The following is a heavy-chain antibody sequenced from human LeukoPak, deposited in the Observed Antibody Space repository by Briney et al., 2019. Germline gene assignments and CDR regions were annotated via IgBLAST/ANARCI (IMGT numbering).Heavy chain of an antibody. J-gene: IGHJ4*02. V-gene: IGHV5-51*01. CDR2: IYPGDSDT. CDR1: GYSFTSYW. Sequence: GESLKISCKGSGYSFTSYWIGWVRQMPGKGLEWMGIIYPGDSDTRYSPSFLGQVTISADKSISTAYLQWSSLKASDTAMYYCARAYYDYVWGSYRQSTHFDYWGQGTLVTVSS. D-gene: IGHD3-16*02. CDR3: ARAYYDYVWGSYRQSTHFDY.